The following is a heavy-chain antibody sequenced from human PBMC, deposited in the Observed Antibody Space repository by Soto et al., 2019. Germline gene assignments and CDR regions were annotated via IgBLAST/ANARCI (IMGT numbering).Heavy chain of an antibody. Sequence: SETLSLTCTVSGVSLSGGSLSSYLWNWSRQPAGKGLEWIGCVQYSGSTIYDPSLKSRVTISVDTSQSQISLKVEYVTAADTAVSSSPSSTCISCRRSGFDIWGQGTMVTVSS. V-gene: IGHV4-61*01. CDR2: VQYSGST. CDR1: GVSLSGGSLSSYL. CDR3: PSSTCISCRRSGFDI. J-gene: IGHJ3*02. D-gene: IGHD2-2*01.